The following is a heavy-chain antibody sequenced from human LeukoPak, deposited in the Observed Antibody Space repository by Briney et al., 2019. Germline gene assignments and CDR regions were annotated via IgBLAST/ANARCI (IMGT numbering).Heavy chain of an antibody. D-gene: IGHD5-18*01. J-gene: IGHJ4*02. V-gene: IGHV1-2*06. CDR3: ERGYSYGHYFDY. CDR1: GYTFTSYG. CDR2: IDPNSGGT. Sequence: GASVKVSCKASGYTFTSYGISWVRQAPGQGLEWMGRIDPNSGGTNYAQKFQGRVTMTRDTSISTAYMELSRLRSDDTAVYYCERGYSYGHYFDYWGQGTLVTVSS.